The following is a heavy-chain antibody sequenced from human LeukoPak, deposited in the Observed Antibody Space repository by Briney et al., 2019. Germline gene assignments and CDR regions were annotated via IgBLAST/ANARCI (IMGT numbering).Heavy chain of an antibody. CDR1: GGSFSGYY. D-gene: IGHD1-26*01. J-gene: IGHJ5*02. V-gene: IGHV4-34*01. CDR3: ARHSGSYYSLAWFDP. CDR2: INHSGST. Sequence: SETLSLTCAVYGGSFSGYYWSWIRQPPGKGLEWIGEINHSGSTNYNPSLKSRVTISVDTSKNQFSLKLSSVTAADTAVYYCARHSGSYYSLAWFDPWGQGTLVTVSS.